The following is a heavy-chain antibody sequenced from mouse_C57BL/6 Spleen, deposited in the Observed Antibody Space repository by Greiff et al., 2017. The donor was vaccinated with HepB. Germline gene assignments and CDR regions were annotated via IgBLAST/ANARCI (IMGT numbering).Heavy chain of an antibody. Sequence: VMLVESGPGLVQPSQSLSITCTVSGFSLTSYGVHWVRQSPGKGLEWLGVIWSGGSTDYNAAFISRLSISKDNSKSQVFFKMNSLQADDTAIYYCASPVDYYGSGAMDYWGQGTSVTVSS. D-gene: IGHD1-1*01. V-gene: IGHV2-2*01. CDR2: IWSGGST. J-gene: IGHJ4*01. CDR1: GFSLTSYG. CDR3: ASPVDYYGSGAMDY.